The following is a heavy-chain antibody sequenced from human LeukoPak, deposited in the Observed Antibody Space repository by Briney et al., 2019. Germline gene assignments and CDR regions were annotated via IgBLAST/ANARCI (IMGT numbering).Heavy chain of an antibody. D-gene: IGHD6-19*01. Sequence: PGGSLRLSCAVSGFIFSDYYMSWIRQTPEKGLEWLSYISSSSGYKNYADSLKGRFTISRDNAKNSVYLQMNSLSAEDTAVYYCARVSQWLVPYWGQGTLVTVSS. V-gene: IGHV3-11*06. CDR3: ARVSQWLVPY. CDR1: GFIFSDYY. CDR2: ISSSSGYK. J-gene: IGHJ4*02.